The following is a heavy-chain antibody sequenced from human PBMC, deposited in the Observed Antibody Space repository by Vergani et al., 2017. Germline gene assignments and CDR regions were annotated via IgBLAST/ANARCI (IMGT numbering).Heavy chain of an antibody. J-gene: IGHJ4*02. CDR2: SRNKARSYTT. CDR3: AKEAYSSGFDY. Sequence: EVQLVESGGGLVQPGGSLRLSCAASGFTLSDHVMDWVRQGPGKGLEWVGRSRNKARSYTTEYSASVKGRFTISRDDSRNSLYLQMNSLKTEDTAVYYCAKEAYSSGFDYWGQGTLVTVSS. D-gene: IGHD6-19*01. CDR1: GFTLSDHV. V-gene: IGHV3-72*01.